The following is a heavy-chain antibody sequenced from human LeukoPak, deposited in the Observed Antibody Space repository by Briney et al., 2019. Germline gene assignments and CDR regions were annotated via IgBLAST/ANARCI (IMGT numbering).Heavy chain of an antibody. J-gene: IGHJ6*03. Sequence: GGSLRLSCAASGFTFSSYWMSWVRQAPGKGLEWVSGISGRGGSTYYADSVKGRFTISRDNSKNTLYLQMNSLRAEDTAVYFCAKKRNIAARPAYYYYYMDVWGKGTTVTVSS. CDR3: AKKRNIAARPAYYYYYMDV. CDR1: GFTFSSYW. V-gene: IGHV3-23*01. CDR2: ISGRGGST. D-gene: IGHD6-6*01.